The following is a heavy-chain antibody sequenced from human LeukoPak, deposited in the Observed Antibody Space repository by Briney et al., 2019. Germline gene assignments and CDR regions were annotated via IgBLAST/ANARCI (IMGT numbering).Heavy chain of an antibody. CDR2: ISGSGGST. CDR3: AKVKYYGSGSYFDAFDI. CDR1: GFTFSSYA. Sequence: HTGGSLRLSCAASGFTFSSYAMSWVRQAPGKGLEWVSAISGSGGSTYYADSVKGRFTISRDNSKTTLYLQMNSLRAEDTAVYYCAKVKYYGSGSYFDAFDIWGQGTMVTVSS. D-gene: IGHD3-10*01. J-gene: IGHJ3*02. V-gene: IGHV3-23*01.